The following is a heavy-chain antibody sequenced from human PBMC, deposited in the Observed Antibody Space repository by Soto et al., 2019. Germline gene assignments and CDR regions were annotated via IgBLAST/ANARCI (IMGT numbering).Heavy chain of an antibody. J-gene: IGHJ4*02. D-gene: IGHD3-10*02. CDR2: IIPIFGTA. CDR1: GGTFSSYA. V-gene: IGHV1-69*01. Sequence: QVQLVQSGAEVKKPGSSVKVSCKASGGTFSSYAISWVRQAPGHGLEWMGGIIPIFGTANSAQKFQGRATSTADESTSTAYMELSSLRSEDTAVYYCASGGITMFSLHYFDYWGQGTLVTVSS. CDR3: ASGGITMFSLHYFDY.